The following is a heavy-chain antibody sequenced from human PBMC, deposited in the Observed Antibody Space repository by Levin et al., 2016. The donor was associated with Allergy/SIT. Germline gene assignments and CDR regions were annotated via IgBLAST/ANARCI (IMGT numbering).Heavy chain of an antibody. J-gene: IGHJ3*02. Sequence: SETLSLTCTVSGGSISSGSYYWSWIRQPAGKGLEWIGRIYTSGSTNYNPSLKSRVTISVDTSKNQFSLKLSSVTAADTAVYYCARDQTTDYGDAGHDAFDIWGQGTMVTVSS. V-gene: IGHV4-61*02. D-gene: IGHD4-17*01. CDR1: GGSISSGSYY. CDR2: IYTSGST. CDR3: ARDQTTDYGDAGHDAFDI.